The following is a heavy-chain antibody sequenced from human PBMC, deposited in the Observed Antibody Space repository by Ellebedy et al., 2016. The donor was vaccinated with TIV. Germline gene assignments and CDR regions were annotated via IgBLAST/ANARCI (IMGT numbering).Heavy chain of an antibody. CDR3: VREESYRDYYYYGMDV. CDR2: IYAGGTT. D-gene: IGHD2-2*02. V-gene: IGHV3-53*01. J-gene: IGHJ6*02. Sequence: GESLKISXAVSGFTVSSNYMSWVRQAPGRGLEWVSVIYAGGTTDYVASVKGRFTISRDNAKKSMYLQMNSLRAEDTAVYFCVREESYRDYYYYGMDVWGQGTTVTVSS. CDR1: GFTVSSNY.